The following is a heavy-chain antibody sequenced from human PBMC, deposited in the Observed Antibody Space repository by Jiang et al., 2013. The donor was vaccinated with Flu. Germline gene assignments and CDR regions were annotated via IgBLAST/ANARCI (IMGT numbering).Heavy chain of an antibody. CDR2: IYYSGST. J-gene: IGHJ4*02. D-gene: IGHD2-2*01. Sequence: GSGLVKPSETLSLTCTVSGGSISSYYWSWIRQPPGKGLEWIGYIYYSGSTNYNPSLKSRVTISVDTSKNQFSLKLSSVTAADTAVYYCARSYCSSTSCYAGDFGYWGQGTLVTVSS. CDR1: GGSISSYY. V-gene: IGHV4-59*08. CDR3: ARSYCSSTSCYAGDFGY.